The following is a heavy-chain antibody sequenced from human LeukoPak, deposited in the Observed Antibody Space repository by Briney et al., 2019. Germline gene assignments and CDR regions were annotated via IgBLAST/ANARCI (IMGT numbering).Heavy chain of an antibody. CDR3: ARDLDRYSTPNWFDP. V-gene: IGHV3-7*01. CDR1: GFTFSSSG. Sequence: GRSLRLSCAASGFTFSSSGMHWVRQAPGKGLEWVANIKQDGSEKYYVDSVKGRFTISRDNAKNSLYLQMNSLRDEDTAVYYCARDLDRYSTPNWFDPWGQGTLVTVSS. CDR2: IKQDGSEK. J-gene: IGHJ5*02. D-gene: IGHD6-13*01.